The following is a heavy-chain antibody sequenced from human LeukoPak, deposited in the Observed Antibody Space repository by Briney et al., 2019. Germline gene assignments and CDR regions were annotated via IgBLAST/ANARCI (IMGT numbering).Heavy chain of an antibody. J-gene: IGHJ4*02. CDR3: ARGEGPPRYNWNYGGPDY. CDR1: GYTFISYY. CDR2: INPIGGST. D-gene: IGHD1-7*01. Sequence: ASVKVSCKASGYTFISYYMHWVRQAPGQGLEWMGIINPIGGSTSYAQKFQGRVTMTRDTSTSTVYMDLSSLRSEDTAVYYCARGEGPPRYNWNYGGPDYWGQGTLVTVSS. V-gene: IGHV1-46*01.